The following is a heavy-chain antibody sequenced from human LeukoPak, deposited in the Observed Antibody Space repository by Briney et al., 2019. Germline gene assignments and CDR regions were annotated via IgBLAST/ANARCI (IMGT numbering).Heavy chain of an antibody. J-gene: IGHJ4*02. D-gene: IGHD5-12*01. V-gene: IGHV1-2*02. CDR3: ARAPGGGYRDY. CDR2: INPNSGGT. Sequence: ASVKVSCKASGYTFTGYYMHWVRQAPGQGLEWMGWINPNSGGTNYAQKFQGRVTMTRDTSISTAYMELSSLRSEDTAVYYCARAPGGGYRDYWGQGTLVTVSS. CDR1: GYTFTGYY.